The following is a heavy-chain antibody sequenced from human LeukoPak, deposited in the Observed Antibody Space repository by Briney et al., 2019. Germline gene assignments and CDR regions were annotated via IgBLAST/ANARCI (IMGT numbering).Heavy chain of an antibody. D-gene: IGHD3-22*01. CDR2: INWNGGST. Sequence: GGSLRLSCAASGFTFDDYGMSWVRQAPGKGLEWVSGINWNGGSTGYADSVKGRFTISRDNAKNSLCLQMNSLRAEDTALYYCARTTTAMIVGRGWFDPWGQGTLVTVSS. CDR3: ARTTTAMIVGRGWFDP. V-gene: IGHV3-20*04. J-gene: IGHJ5*02. CDR1: GFTFDDYG.